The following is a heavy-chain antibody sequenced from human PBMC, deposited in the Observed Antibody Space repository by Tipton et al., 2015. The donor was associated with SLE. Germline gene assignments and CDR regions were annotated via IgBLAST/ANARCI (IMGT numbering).Heavy chain of an antibody. D-gene: IGHD3-3*01. Sequence: LRLSCAVYGGSFSGYYWSWIRQPPGKGLEWIGEINHSGSTNYNPSLKSRVTISVDTSKNQFSLQLSSVTAADTAVYYCARGGAFWSGPTSYYYFFYYMDVWGKGTTVTVS. CDR3: ARGGAFWSGPTSYYYFFYYMDV. J-gene: IGHJ6*03. CDR1: GGSFSGYY. CDR2: INHSGST. V-gene: IGHV4-34*01.